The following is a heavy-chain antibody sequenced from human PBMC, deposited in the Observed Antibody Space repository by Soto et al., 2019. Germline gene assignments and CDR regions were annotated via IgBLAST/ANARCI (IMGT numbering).Heavy chain of an antibody. D-gene: IGHD3-16*01. CDR2: INHSGST. Sequence: SETLSLTCAVYGGSFSGYYWSWIRQPPGKGLEWIGEINHSGSTNYNPSLKSRVTISVDTSKNQFSLKLSSVTAADTAVYYCARAPPTSPWAFSARLGGMDVWGQGTTVTVSS. J-gene: IGHJ6*02. CDR3: ARAPPTSPWAFSARLGGMDV. CDR1: GGSFSGYY. V-gene: IGHV4-34*01.